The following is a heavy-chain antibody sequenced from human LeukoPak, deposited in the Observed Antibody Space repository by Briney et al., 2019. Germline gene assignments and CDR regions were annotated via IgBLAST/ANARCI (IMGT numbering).Heavy chain of an antibody. CDR2: IYSGGST. V-gene: IGHV3-66*01. CDR3: ARDGYSSSWYYFDY. D-gene: IGHD6-13*01. CDR1: GLTVSSNL. J-gene: IGHJ4*02. Sequence: PGGSLRLSCAASGLTVSSNLMAWVRQAPGKGLEWVSVIYSGGSTYYAESVEGRFTISRDNSKNTLYLQMNGLRAEATAVYYCARDGYSSSWYYFDYWGQGTLVTV.